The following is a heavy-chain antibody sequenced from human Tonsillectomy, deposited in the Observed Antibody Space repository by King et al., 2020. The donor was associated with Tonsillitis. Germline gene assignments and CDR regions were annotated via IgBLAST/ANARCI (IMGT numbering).Heavy chain of an antibody. V-gene: IGHV3-49*03. CDR3: NRDQSYDSTGYYYVGDLQNWFDP. J-gene: IGHJ5*02. CDR1: GFTFGDYA. Sequence: VQLVESGGGLVQPGRSLRLSCTASGFTFGDYAMGWFRQAPGKGLEWVGFIRSKAYGGTTQYAASVKGRFTISRDDSKSIAYLQMNSPKTEDTAVYYCNRDQSYDSTGYYYVGDLQNWFDPWGQGTLVTVSS. D-gene: IGHD3-22*01. CDR2: IRSKAYGGTT.